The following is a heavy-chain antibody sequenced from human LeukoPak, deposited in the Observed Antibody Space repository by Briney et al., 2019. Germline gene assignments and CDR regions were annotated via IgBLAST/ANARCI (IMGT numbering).Heavy chain of an antibody. V-gene: IGHV1-8*03. CDR3: ARVAGSIDY. CDR2: MNPNSGYT. D-gene: IGHD6-19*01. Sequence: GASVKVSCKASGYTCTTYDINWVRQATGQGLEWMGWMNPNSGYTGYAQKFQGRVTITRDTSISTAYMELSSLRSEDTAVYYCARVAGSIDYWGQGTLVTVSS. J-gene: IGHJ4*02. CDR1: GYTCTTYD.